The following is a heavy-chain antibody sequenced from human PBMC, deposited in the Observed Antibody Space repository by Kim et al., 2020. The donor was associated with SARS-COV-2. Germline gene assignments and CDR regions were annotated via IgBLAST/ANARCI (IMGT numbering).Heavy chain of an antibody. J-gene: IGHJ5*02. V-gene: IGHV3-48*02. CDR2: ISSSSSTI. CDR1: GFTFSSYS. D-gene: IGHD3-22*01. CDR3: ARGPYYYDSIRFDP. Sequence: GGSLRLSCTASGFTFSSYSMNWVRQAPGKGLEWVSYISSSSSTIYYADSVKGRFTISRDNAKNSLYLQMNSLRDEDTAVYYCARGPYYYDSIRFDPWGQGTLVTVSS.